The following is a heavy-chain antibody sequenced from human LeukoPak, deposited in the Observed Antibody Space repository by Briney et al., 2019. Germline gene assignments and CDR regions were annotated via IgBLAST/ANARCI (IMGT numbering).Heavy chain of an antibody. V-gene: IGHV3-48*01. D-gene: IGHD1-26*01. Sequence: GGSLRLSCAASAFTFSDYSMNWVRQAPGKGLEWISYISGRSSTVYYADSVRGRFTISRDNAKNSMYLQMNSLRAEDTAVYYCARDRLTSGSYFFDYWGQGTLVTVSS. CDR1: AFTFSDYS. CDR3: ARDRLTSGSYFFDY. J-gene: IGHJ4*02. CDR2: ISGRSSTV.